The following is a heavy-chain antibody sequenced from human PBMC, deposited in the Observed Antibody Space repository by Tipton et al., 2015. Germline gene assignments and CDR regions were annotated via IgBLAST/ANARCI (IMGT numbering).Heavy chain of an antibody. Sequence: SLRLSCAASGFTFTTYAMTWVRQAPGKGLEYVSAISSNGYNTYYADSVKGRFTISRDNSKNTLYLQMSSLRPEDTAVYYCAKDLYSSGYYYYYYVMDVWGQGTTVTVSS. CDR1: GFTFTTYA. CDR3: AKDLYSSGYYYYYYVMDV. J-gene: IGHJ6*02. D-gene: IGHD6-19*01. CDR2: ISSNGYNT. V-gene: IGHV3-64D*08.